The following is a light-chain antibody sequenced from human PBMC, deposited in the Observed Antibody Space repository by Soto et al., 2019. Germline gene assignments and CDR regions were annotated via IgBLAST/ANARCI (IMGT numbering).Light chain of an antibody. CDR2: DVS. Sequence: QSALTQPASVSGSPGQSINISCTGTSRDVGGYNYVSWYQQHPGKAPKLMIYDVSNRPSGVSNRFSGSKSGNTASLTISGLQAEDEADYYCSSYTSSSTLYVFGTGTKVTVL. CDR1: SRDVGGYNY. V-gene: IGLV2-14*01. CDR3: SSYTSSSTLYV. J-gene: IGLJ1*01.